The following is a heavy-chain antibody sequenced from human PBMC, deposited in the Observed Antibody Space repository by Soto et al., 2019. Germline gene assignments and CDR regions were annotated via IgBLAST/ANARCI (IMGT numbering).Heavy chain of an antibody. CDR1: NGSISSRSSY. CDR2: IYYIGNT. D-gene: IGHD4-17*01. CDR3: GGQDYGARGYYFEN. J-gene: IGHJ4*02. Sequence: QLQLQESGPGLVKPSETLSLTCIVSNGSISSRSSYWGWIRQTPGKGLEWIGSIYYIGNTYYNPSLRCEGALAKYTSKTLLSLKMNSVTAADTAVYFCGGQDYGARGYYFENWGQGAQFTVSS. V-gene: IGHV4-39*01.